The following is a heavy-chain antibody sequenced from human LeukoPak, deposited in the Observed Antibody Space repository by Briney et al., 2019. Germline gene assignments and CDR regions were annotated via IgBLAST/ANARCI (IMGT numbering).Heavy chain of an antibody. CDR3: SREKSGYSSSWYYYGMDV. CDR1: GYTFTGYY. D-gene: IGHD6-13*01. CDR2: INPNSGGT. Sequence: GASVKVSCKASGYTFTGYYMHWVRQAPGQGLEWMGWINPNSGGTNYAQKFQGRVTMTRDTSISTAYMELSRLRSDDTAVYYCSREKSGYSSSWYYYGMDVWGQGTTVTVSS. V-gene: IGHV1-2*02. J-gene: IGHJ6*02.